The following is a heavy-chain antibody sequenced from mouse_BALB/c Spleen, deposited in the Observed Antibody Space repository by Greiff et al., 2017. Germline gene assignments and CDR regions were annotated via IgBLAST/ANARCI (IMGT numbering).Heavy chain of an antibody. CDR1: GYSITSGYS. J-gene: IGHJ2*01. CDR3: ARYDYDYFDY. V-gene: IGHV3-1*02. Sequence: DVKLQESGPDLVKPSQSLSLTCTVTGYSITSGYSWHWIRQFPGNKREWMGDIHYSGSTNYNPSLKSRISITRDTSKNQFFLQLNSVTTEDTATYYCARYDYDYFDYWGQGTTLTVSS. CDR2: IHYSGST. D-gene: IGHD2-4*01.